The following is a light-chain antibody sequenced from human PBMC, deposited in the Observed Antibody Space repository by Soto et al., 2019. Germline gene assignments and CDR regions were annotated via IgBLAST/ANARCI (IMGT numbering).Light chain of an antibody. Sequence: EIVLTQSPGTLSLSPGDRATLSCRASQSINGNYLHWYQQKPGQAPRLLIFGTSSRATGIPDRFIGGGSGTDFTLTISRLEPEDFAVYYCKQCGYLPGPFGQGTKVESK. J-gene: IGKJ1*01. CDR2: GTS. CDR1: QSINGNY. CDR3: KQCGYLPGP. V-gene: IGKV3-20*01.